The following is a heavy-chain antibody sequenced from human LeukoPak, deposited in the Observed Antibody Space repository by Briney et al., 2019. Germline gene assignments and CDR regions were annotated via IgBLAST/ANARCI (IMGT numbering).Heavy chain of an antibody. J-gene: IGHJ4*02. Sequence: GESLKISCQASGYNFSTYWIAWVRQMPGKSLESMGIIYPADSDTRYSPSFQGQVTISADKSISTAYLQWSGLKASDTAIYYCGRPSADGLERAHIDCWGQGTLVTVSS. CDR1: GYNFSTYW. CDR2: IYPADSDT. V-gene: IGHV5-51*01. CDR3: GRPSADGLERAHIDC.